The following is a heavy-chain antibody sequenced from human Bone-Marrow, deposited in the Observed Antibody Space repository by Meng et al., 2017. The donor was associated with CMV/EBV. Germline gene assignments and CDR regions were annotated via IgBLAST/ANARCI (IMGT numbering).Heavy chain of an antibody. J-gene: IGHJ6*02. D-gene: IGHD6-19*01. CDR2: INPNSGGT. Sequence: ASVKVSCKASGYTFTSYYIHWVRQAPGQGLEWMGWINPNSGGTKYAQKFQGRVTMTRDTSISTAYMELSRLRPDDTAVYYCARWESRGWDGTAYYYGVDVWGQGTTVTVSS. CDR3: ARWESRGWDGTAYYYGVDV. CDR1: GYTFTSYY. V-gene: IGHV1-2*02.